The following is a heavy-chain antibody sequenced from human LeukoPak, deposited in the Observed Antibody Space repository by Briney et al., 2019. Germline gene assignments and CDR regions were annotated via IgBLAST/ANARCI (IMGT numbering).Heavy chain of an antibody. D-gene: IGHD4-17*01. J-gene: IGHJ4*02. CDR3: ANGSPLHSTLTFDY. Sequence: GGSLRLSCAASGFTFSSYWMSWVRQAPGKGLEWVANIKQDGSEKYYVDSVKGRFTISRDNAKNSMYLQMNSLRAEDTAVYYCANGSPLHSTLTFDYWGQGTLVTVSS. CDR2: IKQDGSEK. V-gene: IGHV3-7*01. CDR1: GFTFSSYW.